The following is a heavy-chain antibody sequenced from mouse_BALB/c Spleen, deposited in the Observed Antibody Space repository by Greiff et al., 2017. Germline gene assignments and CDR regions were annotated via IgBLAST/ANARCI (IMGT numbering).Heavy chain of an antibody. CDR2: IHYSGST. Sequence: VQLQESGPDLVTPSQSLSLTCTVTGYSFTSCCIWCWSRQFPGDKLEWMGFIHYSGSTNYNPSLKRRISITRDTSKNQFFLQLNSVTTEDTATYYCARGGLDWYFDVWGAGTTVTVSS. V-gene: IGHV3-1*02. J-gene: IGHJ1*01. CDR3: ARGGLDWYFDV. D-gene: IGHD2-2*01. CDR1: GYSFTSCCI.